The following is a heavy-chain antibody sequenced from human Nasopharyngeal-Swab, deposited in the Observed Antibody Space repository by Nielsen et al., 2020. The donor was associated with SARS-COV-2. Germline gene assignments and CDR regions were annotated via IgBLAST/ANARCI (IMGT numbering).Heavy chain of an antibody. J-gene: IGHJ6*03. CDR2: ISSSSSYI. V-gene: IGHV3-21*01. Sequence: VRQAPGKGLEWVSSISSSSSYIYYADSVKGRFTISRDNAKNSLYLQMNSLRAEGTAVYYCARVGGDYYYYYYMDVWGKGTTVTVSS. CDR3: ARVGGDYYYYYYMDV. D-gene: IGHD1-26*01.